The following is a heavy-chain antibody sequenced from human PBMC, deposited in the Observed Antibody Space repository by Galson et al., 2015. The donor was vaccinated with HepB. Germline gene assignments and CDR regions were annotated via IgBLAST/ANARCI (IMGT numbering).Heavy chain of an antibody. CDR3: AREKGYCSSTSCYFDSGDAFDI. D-gene: IGHD2-2*01. Sequence: LRLSCAASGFTFSSYGMHWVRQAPGKGLEWVAVIWYDGSNKYYADSVKGRFTISRDNSKNTLYLQMNSLRAEDTAVYYCAREKGYCSSTSCYFDSGDAFDIWGQGTMVTVSS. J-gene: IGHJ3*02. CDR2: IWYDGSNK. V-gene: IGHV3-33*01. CDR1: GFTFSSYG.